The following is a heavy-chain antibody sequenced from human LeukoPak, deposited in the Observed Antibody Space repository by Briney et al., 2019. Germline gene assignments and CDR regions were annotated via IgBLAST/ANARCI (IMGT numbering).Heavy chain of an antibody. CDR3: AREGGYDPYFDY. CDR2: IWYDGSNK. J-gene: IGHJ4*02. D-gene: IGHD5-12*01. V-gene: IGHV3-33*01. CDR1: GFAFSSYG. Sequence: AGRSLRLSCAASGFAFSSYGMHWVRQAPGKGLEWVAVIWYDGSNKYYADSVKGRFTISRDNSKSTLYLQMNSLRAEDTAVYYCAREGGYDPYFDYWGQGTLVTVSS.